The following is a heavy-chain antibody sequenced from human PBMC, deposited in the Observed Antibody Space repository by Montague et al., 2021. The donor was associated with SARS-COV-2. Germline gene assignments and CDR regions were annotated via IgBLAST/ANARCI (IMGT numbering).Heavy chain of an antibody. J-gene: IGHJ6*02. CDR3: TSGREGNYNVMDV. V-gene: IGHV6-1*01. D-gene: IGHD1-1*01. Sequence: CAISGDSVSSNSATWNWVRQSPSRGLESLGRTYYRSKWYNDYAVPVRGRVTINPDTSKNQFSLQLNSVTPEDTAIYYCTSGREGNYNVMDVWGQGTTVTVSS. CDR1: GDSVSSNSAT. CDR2: TYYRSKWYN.